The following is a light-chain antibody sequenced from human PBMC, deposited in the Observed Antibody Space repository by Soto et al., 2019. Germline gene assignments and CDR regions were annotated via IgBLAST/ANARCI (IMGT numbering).Light chain of an antibody. V-gene: IGKV1-17*01. J-gene: IGKJ4*01. CDR2: AAS. CDR1: QDIRND. Sequence: DIRMTQSASSLSASVGYRVTITCRASQDIRNDLGWYQQKPGRAHRRLIYAASNLQSGVPSRFSGSGSGTEFTLTINSLQPEDFATYYWLEHNHYSGLTFGGGTKWIS. CDR3: LEHNHYSGLT.